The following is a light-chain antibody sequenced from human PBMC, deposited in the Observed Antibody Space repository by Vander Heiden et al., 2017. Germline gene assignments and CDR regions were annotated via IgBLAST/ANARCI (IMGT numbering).Light chain of an antibody. CDR1: RSVANY. V-gene: IGKV1-39*01. CDR2: AAS. Sequence: DIPMTQSPSSLYASVGDTVTITCRASRSVANYLNWYQHKPGDAPKVFIYAASSLQSGVPSRFNGSGSGTDFTLSIFSLRPEDFATYFCQQLYSIPLTFGGGTKVEIK. J-gene: IGKJ4*01. CDR3: QQLYSIPLT.